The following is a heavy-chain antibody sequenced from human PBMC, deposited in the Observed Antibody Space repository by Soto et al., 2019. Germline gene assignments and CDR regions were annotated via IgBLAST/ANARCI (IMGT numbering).Heavy chain of an antibody. D-gene: IGHD6-13*01. CDR2: IYSGGST. Sequence: EVQLVESGGGLVQPGGSLRLSCAASGFTVSSNYMSWVRQAPGKGLEWVSVIYSGGSTYYADSVKGRFTISRHNSKNTLHLQMNSLRAEDTAVYYCATRARQYSSSWYSRYFDLWGRGTLVTVSS. V-gene: IGHV3-53*04. CDR3: ATRARQYSSSWYSRYFDL. CDR1: GFTVSSNY. J-gene: IGHJ2*01.